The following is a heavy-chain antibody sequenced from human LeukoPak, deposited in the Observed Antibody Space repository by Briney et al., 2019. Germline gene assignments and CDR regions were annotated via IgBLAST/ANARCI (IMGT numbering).Heavy chain of an antibody. CDR2: ISSSGSTI. Sequence: GGSLRLSCAASGFTFSSYEMNWVRQAPGKGLEWVSYISSSGSTIYYADSVKGRFTISRDNAKSSLYLQMNSLRAEDTAVYYCARGWIQLWFRASADAFDIWGQGTMVTVSS. D-gene: IGHD5-18*01. CDR3: ARGWIQLWFRASADAFDI. CDR1: GFTFSSYE. V-gene: IGHV3-48*03. J-gene: IGHJ3*02.